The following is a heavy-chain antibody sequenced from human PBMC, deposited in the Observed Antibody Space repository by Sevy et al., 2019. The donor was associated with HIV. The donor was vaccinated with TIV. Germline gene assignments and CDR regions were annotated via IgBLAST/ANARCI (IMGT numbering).Heavy chain of an antibody. V-gene: IGHV3-30*18. CDR1: GFSFSYYG. D-gene: IGHD1-26*01. CDR3: ANAYSGSYSHSYLYALDV. J-gene: IGHJ6*02. Sequence: GGSLRLSCIGSGFSFSYYGIHWVRQSPGKGLDWVALISHDGINEYYADSGKGRFTSSRDNSKNTVYLEMNSLRNEDTAIYFCANAYSGSYSHSYLYALDVWGQGTTVTVSS. CDR2: ISHDGINE.